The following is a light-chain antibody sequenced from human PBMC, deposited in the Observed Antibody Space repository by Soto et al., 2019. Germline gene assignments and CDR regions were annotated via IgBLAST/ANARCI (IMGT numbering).Light chain of an antibody. CDR1: QSVGSY. CDR3: QHRSGWPAIT. J-gene: IGKJ5*01. V-gene: IGKV3-15*01. CDR2: GAT. Sequence: EIVLTQSPGILSLSPGERATLSCRASQSVGSYLAWYQHKPGQAPRLLIYGATTRATGIPARFSGSGSGTEFTLTISSLQSEDFAVYYCQHRSGWPAITFGQGTRLEIK.